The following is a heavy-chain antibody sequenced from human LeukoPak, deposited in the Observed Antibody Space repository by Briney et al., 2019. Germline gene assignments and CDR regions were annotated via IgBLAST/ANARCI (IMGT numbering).Heavy chain of an antibody. Sequence: GPSVKLSCTASGYTFTSYDINWVREAAGPGREWMGWMNPNSGNRGYTQNFQGRVTITSHTSITTANMDLRSVMSADTAVSLFASLPHWNYAHDSFDIWGQGTLVTVSS. CDR3: ASLPHWNYAHDSFDI. J-gene: IGHJ3*02. D-gene: IGHD1-7*01. CDR2: MNPNSGNR. V-gene: IGHV1-8*02. CDR1: GYTFTSYD.